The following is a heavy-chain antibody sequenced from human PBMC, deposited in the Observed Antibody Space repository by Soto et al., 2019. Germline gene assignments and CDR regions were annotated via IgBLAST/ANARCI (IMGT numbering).Heavy chain of an antibody. V-gene: IGHV4-34*01. J-gene: IGHJ5*02. CDR3: ARNVLLWFGLDP. D-gene: IGHD3-10*01. CDR2: INHSGST. CDR1: GGSFSGYY. Sequence: SETLSLTXAVYGGSFSGYYWSWIRQPPGKGLEWIGEINHSGSTNYNPSLKSRVTISVDTSKNQFSLKLSSVTAADTAVYYCARNVLLWFGLDPWGQGTLVTVSS.